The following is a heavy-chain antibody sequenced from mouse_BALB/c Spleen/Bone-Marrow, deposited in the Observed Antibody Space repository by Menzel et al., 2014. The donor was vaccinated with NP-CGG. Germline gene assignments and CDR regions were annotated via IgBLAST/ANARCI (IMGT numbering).Heavy chain of an antibody. CDR2: TNPFNDYT. V-gene: IGHV1S45*01. CDR3: ARSRGSLYYFDY. J-gene: IGHJ2*01. Sequence: VQLQQSGAELVRPGASVKISCKAFGYTFTNHHMNWVKQRPGQGLDWIGYTNPFNDYTTYNQKFKGKATLTVDKSSSTAYMELSSLTSEDSAVYYCARSRGSLYYFDYWGQGTTLTVSS. D-gene: IGHD1-1*02. CDR1: GYTFTNHH.